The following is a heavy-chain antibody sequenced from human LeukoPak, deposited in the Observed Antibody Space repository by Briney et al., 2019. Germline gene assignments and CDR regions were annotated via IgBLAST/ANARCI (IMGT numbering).Heavy chain of an antibody. D-gene: IGHD3-22*01. Sequence: SETLSLTCTVSGGSISSYYWSWIRQPAGKGLEWIGRIYTSGRTNYNPSLKSRVTISVDKSKNQFSLKLSSVTAADTAVYYCARDSVHYYDSSGYSYYFDYWGQGTLVTVSS. CDR3: ARDSVHYYDSSGYSYYFDY. V-gene: IGHV4-4*07. CDR1: GGSISSYY. J-gene: IGHJ4*02. CDR2: IYTSGRT.